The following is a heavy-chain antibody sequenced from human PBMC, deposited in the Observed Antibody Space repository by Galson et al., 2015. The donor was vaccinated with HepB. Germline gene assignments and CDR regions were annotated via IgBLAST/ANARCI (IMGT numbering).Heavy chain of an antibody. Sequence: SLRLSCAASGFTFSSYAMSWVRQTPGKGLEWVSIISGSGGSTYYADSVKGRFTIFRDDSGTTLYLQMNSLRAEDTAVYYCASRIAVPGTLEYWGQGTLVTVS. CDR3: ASRIAVPGTLEY. D-gene: IGHD6-19*01. CDR1: GFTFSSYA. CDR2: ISGSGGST. V-gene: IGHV3-23*01. J-gene: IGHJ4*02.